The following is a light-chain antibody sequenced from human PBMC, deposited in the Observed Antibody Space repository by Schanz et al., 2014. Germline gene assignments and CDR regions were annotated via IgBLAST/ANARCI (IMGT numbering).Light chain of an antibody. CDR2: DVI. CDR1: SSDVGTSNL. V-gene: IGLV2-14*02. CDR3: ISYTTSSTYV. J-gene: IGLJ1*01. Sequence: QSALTQPASVSGSPGQSITISCTGTSSDVGTSNLLSWYQQYPGKAPKLLIYDVIKRPSGVSNRFSGSKSGNTASLTISGLQTEDEADYYCISYTTSSTYVFGAGTKLTVL.